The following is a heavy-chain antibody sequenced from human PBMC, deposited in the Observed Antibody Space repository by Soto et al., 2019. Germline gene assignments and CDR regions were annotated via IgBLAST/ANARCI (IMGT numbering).Heavy chain of an antibody. J-gene: IGHJ6*02. Sequence: SVKVSCKASGGTFSSYAISWVRQAPGQGLEWMGGIIPIFGTANYAQKFQGRVTITADESTSTAYMELSSLRSEDTAVYYCARGGYYDSSGYSPGDTDYYYYYGMDVWGQGTTVTVSS. CDR2: IIPIFGTA. CDR1: GGTFSSYA. D-gene: IGHD3-22*01. V-gene: IGHV1-69*13. CDR3: ARGGYYDSSGYSPGDTDYYYYYGMDV.